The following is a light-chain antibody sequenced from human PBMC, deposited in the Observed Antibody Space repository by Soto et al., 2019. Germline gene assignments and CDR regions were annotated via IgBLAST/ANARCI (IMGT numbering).Light chain of an antibody. CDR3: QQYGDLPWT. CDR1: QSVSSN. J-gene: IGKJ1*01. V-gene: IGKV3-15*01. Sequence: DIVMTQSPATLSVSPGERATLSCRASQSVSSNLAWYQQKPGQSPRLLLYGASTRATGIPARFSGSGSGTEFTLTISSLQSEDFAVYYCQQYGDLPWTFGQGTKVEI. CDR2: GAS.